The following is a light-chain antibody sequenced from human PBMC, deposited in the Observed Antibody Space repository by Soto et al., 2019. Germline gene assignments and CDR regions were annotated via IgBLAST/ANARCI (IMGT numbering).Light chain of an antibody. CDR3: LQSNSFPHT. J-gene: IGKJ2*01. Sequence: DIQMTQSPSSVSASVGDRVTITCRASQGISSWLAWYQKKPGKAPKLLIYAASSLQSGVPSRFSGSGSGTDFTLTISSLQPEDFATYYCLQSNSFPHTLGQGTKLEIK. CDR1: QGISSW. V-gene: IGKV1-12*01. CDR2: AAS.